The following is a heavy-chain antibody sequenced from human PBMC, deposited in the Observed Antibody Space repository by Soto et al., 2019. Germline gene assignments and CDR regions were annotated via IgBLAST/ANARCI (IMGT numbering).Heavy chain of an antibody. CDR2: ISSSGSFV. V-gene: IGHV3-21*02. Sequence: EVQLVESGGGLVEPGGSLGLSCAASGFSLTDYYMNWVRQAPGKGLEWVSSISSSGSFVSYADSVKGRFSISRDNAKNVLFLQMNSLRAEDTAVYYCAGTYGSADYWGQGTLVTVSS. D-gene: IGHD3-10*01. J-gene: IGHJ4*02. CDR3: AGTYGSADY. CDR1: GFSLTDYY.